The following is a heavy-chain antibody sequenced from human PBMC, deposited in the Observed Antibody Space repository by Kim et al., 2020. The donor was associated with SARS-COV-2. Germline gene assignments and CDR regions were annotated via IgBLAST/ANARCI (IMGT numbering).Heavy chain of an antibody. Sequence: SETLSLTCTVSGGSISSGSYYWSWIRQPAGKGLEWIGRIYTSGSTNYNPSLKSRVTISVDTSKNQFSLKLSSVTAADTAVYYCARGEAARTYGYWGQGTLVTVSS. D-gene: IGHD6-6*01. J-gene: IGHJ4*02. V-gene: IGHV4-61*02. CDR3: ARGEAARTYGY. CDR2: IYTSGST. CDR1: GGSISSGSYY.